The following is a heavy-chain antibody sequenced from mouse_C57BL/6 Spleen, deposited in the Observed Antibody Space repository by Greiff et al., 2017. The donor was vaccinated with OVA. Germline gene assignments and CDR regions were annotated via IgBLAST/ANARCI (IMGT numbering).Heavy chain of an antibody. CDR1: GYAFTNYL. J-gene: IGHJ4*01. V-gene: IGHV1-54*01. CDR2: INPGRGGT. D-gene: IGHD2-4*01. CDR3: ARDYGDAMDY. Sequence: VQLQQSGAELVRPGTSVTVSCKASGYAFTNYLIEWVKQRPGQGLEWIGVINPGRGGTNYNEKFKGKATLTADKSSSTAYMQLSSLTSEDSAVYFCARDYGDAMDYWGQGTSVTVSS.